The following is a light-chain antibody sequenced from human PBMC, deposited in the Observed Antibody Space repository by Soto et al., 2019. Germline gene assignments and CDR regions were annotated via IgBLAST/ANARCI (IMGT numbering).Light chain of an antibody. Sequence: QSPLTQPPSASGTPGQRVTISCSGSRSNIGSNTVNWYQQLPGTAPKLLIYSNIQRPSGVPDRFSGSKSGPSASLAISGLQSEDEADYYCATWDDTLNGPVFGTGTQLTVL. CDR1: RSNIGSNT. J-gene: IGLJ1*01. CDR2: SNI. CDR3: ATWDDTLNGPV. V-gene: IGLV1-44*01.